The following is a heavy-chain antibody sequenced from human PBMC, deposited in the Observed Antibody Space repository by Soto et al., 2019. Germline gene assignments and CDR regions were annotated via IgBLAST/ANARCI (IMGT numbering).Heavy chain of an antibody. J-gene: IGHJ4*02. CDR1: GFKFSTYG. V-gene: IGHV3-33*01. CDR3: ARDRRFLEWLDY. Sequence: QVQVVESGGGVVQPGRSLRLSCVASGFKFSTYGMHWVRQAPGKGLEWVAVIWFDGSNKYYGDSVKGRFTISRDNSKNRVYLQMNSLRVEDTAVYYCARDRRFLEWLDYWGQGTLVTVSS. CDR2: IWFDGSNK. D-gene: IGHD3-3*01.